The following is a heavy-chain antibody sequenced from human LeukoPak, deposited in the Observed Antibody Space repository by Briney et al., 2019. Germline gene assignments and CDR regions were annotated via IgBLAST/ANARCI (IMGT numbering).Heavy chain of an antibody. CDR2: IKSKTDGGTT. CDR3: ARVNWHDY. Sequence: GGSLRLSCAASGFTFSNAWMSWVRQAPGKGLEWVGRIKSKTDGGTTDYAAPVKGRFTISRDNAKNSLYLQMNSLRAEDTAVYYCARVNWHDYWGQGTLVTVSS. J-gene: IGHJ4*02. V-gene: IGHV3-15*01. CDR1: GFTFSNAW.